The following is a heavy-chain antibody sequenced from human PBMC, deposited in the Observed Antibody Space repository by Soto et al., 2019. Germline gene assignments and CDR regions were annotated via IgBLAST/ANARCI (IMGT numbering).Heavy chain of an antibody. CDR3: ARESKWELQGIDAFDI. Sequence: SETLSLTCTVSGGSVSSGSYYWSWIRQPPGKGLEWIGYIYYSGSTNYNPSLKSRVTISVDTSKNQFSLKLSSVTAADTAVYYCARESKWELQGIDAFDIWGQGTMVTVSS. V-gene: IGHV4-61*01. CDR2: IYYSGST. J-gene: IGHJ3*02. D-gene: IGHD1-26*01. CDR1: GGSVSSGSYY.